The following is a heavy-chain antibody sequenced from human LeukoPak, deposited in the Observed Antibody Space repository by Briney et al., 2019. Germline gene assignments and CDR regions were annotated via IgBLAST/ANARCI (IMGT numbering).Heavy chain of an antibody. CDR3: ARKGVGALMLDY. V-gene: IGHV3-33*01. Sequence: GRSLRLSCAASGFTFSSYGMHWVRQAPGKGLEWVAVIWYDGSNKFYADSVKGRFTISRDNSKNTLYLQMNSLRAEDTAVYYCARKGVGALMLDYWGQGTLVTVSS. CDR1: GFTFSSYG. J-gene: IGHJ4*02. CDR2: IWYDGSNK. D-gene: IGHD1-26*01.